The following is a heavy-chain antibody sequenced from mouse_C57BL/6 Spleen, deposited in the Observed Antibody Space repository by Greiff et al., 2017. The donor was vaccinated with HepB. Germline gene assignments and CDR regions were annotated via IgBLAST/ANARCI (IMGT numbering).Heavy chain of an antibody. CDR3: ARAYYCNYEYYFDD. D-gene: IGHD2-10*01. Sequence: EVKLLESGPGLVKPSQSLSLTCSVSGYSITSCYFWYWIRQFPGNKLEWAGYISYDGSNNYNPSLKNRFSITRDTSKNQFFLKLNSVTTEDTDTYNYARAYYCNYEYYFDDWGKGTTLTVSS. CDR2: ISYDGSN. J-gene: IGHJ2*01. V-gene: IGHV3-6*01. CDR1: GYSITSCYF.